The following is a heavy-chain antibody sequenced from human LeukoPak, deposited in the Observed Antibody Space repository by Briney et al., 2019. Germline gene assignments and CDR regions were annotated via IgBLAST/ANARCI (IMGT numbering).Heavy chain of an antibody. CDR1: GYTFTSYD. J-gene: IGHJ6*02. V-gene: IGHV1-8*01. Sequence: ASVKVSCKASGYTFTSYDINWVRQATGQGLEWMGWMNPNSGNTGYAQKFQGRVTMTRNTSISTAYMELSSLRSEDTAVYYCARCRPRYYYYGMDVWGQGTTVTVFS. CDR2: MNPNSGNT. CDR3: ARCRPRYYYYGMDV.